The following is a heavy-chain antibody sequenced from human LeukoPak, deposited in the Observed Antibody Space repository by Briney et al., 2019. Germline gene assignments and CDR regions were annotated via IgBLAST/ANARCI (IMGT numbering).Heavy chain of an antibody. D-gene: IGHD6-13*01. CDR3: ARASGYSSSWEFDY. Sequence: SETLSLTCAVYGGSFSGYYWSWIRQPPGKGLEWIGEINHSGSTNYNPSLKSRVTISVDTSKNQFSLKLSSVTAADTGVYYCARASGYSSSWEFDYWGQGTLVSLSS. J-gene: IGHJ4*02. CDR2: INHSGST. V-gene: IGHV4-34*01. CDR1: GGSFSGYY.